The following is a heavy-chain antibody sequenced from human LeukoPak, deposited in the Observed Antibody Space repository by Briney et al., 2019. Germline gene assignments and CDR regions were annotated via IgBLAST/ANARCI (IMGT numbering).Heavy chain of an antibody. J-gene: IGHJ6*03. Sequence: PGGSLRLSCAASGFTFSDYYMSWIRQAPGKGLEWVSYISSSGSTIYYADSVKGRFTISRDNAKNSLYLQMNSLRAEDTAVYHCARDLDSSYVDYYMDVWGKGTTVTVSS. CDR1: GFTFSDYY. D-gene: IGHD3-22*01. V-gene: IGHV3-11*04. CDR3: ARDLDSSYVDYYMDV. CDR2: ISSSGSTI.